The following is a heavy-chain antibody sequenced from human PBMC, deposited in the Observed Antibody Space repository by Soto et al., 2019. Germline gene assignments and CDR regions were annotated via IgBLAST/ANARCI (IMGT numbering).Heavy chain of an antibody. CDR2: IKQDGSEK. J-gene: IGHJ4*02. D-gene: IGHD1-26*01. CDR3: ARDERASTPLAY. Sequence: PVGSLRLSCASSVFTFSTYWMSWVRQAPGQGLEWVANIKQDGSEKYYVDSVKGRFTISRDNAKNSLYLQMNSLRAEDTAVYYCARDERASTPLAYWGQGTLGTVSS. V-gene: IGHV3-7*03. CDR1: VFTFSTYW.